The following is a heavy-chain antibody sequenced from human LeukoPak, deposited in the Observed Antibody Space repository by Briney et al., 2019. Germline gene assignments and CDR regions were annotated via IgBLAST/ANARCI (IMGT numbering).Heavy chain of an antibody. CDR2: INSNGDAT. J-gene: IGHJ3*02. CDR1: GYTFTGYY. D-gene: IGHD6-19*01. CDR3: YSSGWYVAFDM. V-gene: IGHV1-2*02. Sequence: ASVKDSCKASGYTFTGYYMHWVRQAPGQELEWMGWINSNGDATNYAQKFQGRVTVTRDTSISTAYRELSRLRSDDTAVYYCYSSGWYVAFDMWGQGTMDSVSS.